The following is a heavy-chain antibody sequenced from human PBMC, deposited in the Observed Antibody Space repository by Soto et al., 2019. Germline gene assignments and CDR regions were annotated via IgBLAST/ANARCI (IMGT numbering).Heavy chain of an antibody. CDR3: AREKTSYGMDV. CDR2: MNPNSGNT. CDR1: GYTFTSYD. V-gene: IGHV1-8*01. Sequence: QVQLVQSGAEVKKHGASVKVSCKAYGYTFTSYDINWVRQATGQVLEWMGWMNPNSGNTGYAQKIQGRVTMTRNTSISTAYMELSSLRSEDTAVYYCAREKTSYGMDVWGQGTTVTVSS. J-gene: IGHJ6*02.